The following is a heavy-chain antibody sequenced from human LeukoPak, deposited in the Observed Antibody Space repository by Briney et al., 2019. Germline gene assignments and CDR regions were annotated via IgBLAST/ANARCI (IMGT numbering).Heavy chain of an antibody. CDR2: IRSSGDGGTT. V-gene: IGHV3-15*01. CDR1: GFSFGSAW. D-gene: IGHD5-24*01. Sequence: PGGSLRLSCAASGFSFGSAWMSWVRQAPGKGLEWLGRIRSSGDGGTTDYPAPEKRRFDISRDDSKNMVYLQLNTLDTEDTAVYFCEAESPFREAKIDYGARETPVTVP. J-gene: IGHJ4*02. CDR3: EAESPFREAKIDY.